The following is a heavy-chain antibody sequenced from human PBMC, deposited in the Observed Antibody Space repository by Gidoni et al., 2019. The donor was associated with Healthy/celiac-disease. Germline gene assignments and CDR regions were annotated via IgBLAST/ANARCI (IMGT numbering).Heavy chain of an antibody. CDR3: ARMCRDYIWGTSYYFDY. Sequence: QVTLKESGPVLVKPTETLPLTCTVSGFSLSNARMGVSWIRQPPGKALEWLAHIFSNDEKSYSTSLKSRLTISKDTPKSQVVLTMTNMDPVDTATYYCARMCRDYIWGTSYYFDYWGQGTLVTVSS. V-gene: IGHV2-26*01. J-gene: IGHJ4*02. CDR2: IFSNDEK. CDR1: GFSLSNARMG. D-gene: IGHD3-16*01.